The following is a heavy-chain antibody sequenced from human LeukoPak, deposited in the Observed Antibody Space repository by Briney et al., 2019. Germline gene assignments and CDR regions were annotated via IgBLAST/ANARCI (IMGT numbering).Heavy chain of an antibody. J-gene: IGHJ4*02. CDR2: IYYSGST. Sequence: SWIRQPPGKXXEWIGYIYYSGSTNYNPSLKSRVTMSVDTSKNQFSLKLSSVTAADTAVYYCARSGVRYSSSWYLVYWGQGTLVTVSS. V-gene: IGHV4-59*01. CDR3: ARSGVRYSSSWYLVY. D-gene: IGHD6-13*01.